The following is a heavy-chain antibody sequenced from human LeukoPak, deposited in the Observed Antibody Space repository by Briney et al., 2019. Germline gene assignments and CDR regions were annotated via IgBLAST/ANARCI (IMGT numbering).Heavy chain of an antibody. CDR1: GFTFSNYN. V-gene: IGHV3-23*01. J-gene: IGHJ4*02. CDR3: AKACDSTSCYSDY. CDR2: ISGSGGST. Sequence: PGGSLRLSCAASGFTFSNYNMNWVRQAPGKGLEWVSAISGSGGSTYYADSVKGRFTISRDNSKNTLYLQMNSLRAEDTAVYYCAKACDSTSCYSDYWGQGTLVTVSS. D-gene: IGHD2-2*01.